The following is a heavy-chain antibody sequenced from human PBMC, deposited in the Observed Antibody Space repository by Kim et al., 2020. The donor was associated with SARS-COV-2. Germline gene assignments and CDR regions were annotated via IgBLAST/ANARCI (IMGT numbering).Heavy chain of an antibody. V-gene: IGHV3-49*03. CDR3: NRVRRYYDSSGYYWDACDI. CDR2: IRCKAYGGTT. Sequence: GGSLRLSCTASGFTFGDYAMSWFRQAPGKGLEWVGFIRCKAYGGTTEYAASVKGRFTISRDDSKSIAYLQMNSLKTEDTGVYYCNRVRRYYDSSGYYWDACDIWGQGTMVTVSS. J-gene: IGHJ3*02. CDR1: GFTFGDYA. D-gene: IGHD3-22*01.